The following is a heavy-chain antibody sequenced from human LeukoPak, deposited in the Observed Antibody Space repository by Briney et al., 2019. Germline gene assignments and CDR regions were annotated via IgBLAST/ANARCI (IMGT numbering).Heavy chain of an antibody. CDR2: TYYRSKWYN. D-gene: IGHD6-19*01. CDR3: AREGRSNPAIGVD. CDR1: GDSVSSNSAA. Sequence: SQTLSLTCAISGDSVSSNSAAWNRIRQSPSRGLEWLGRTYYRSKWYNDYAVSVKSRITINPDTSKNQFSLKLSSVTAADTAVYYCAREGRSNPAIGVDWGQGTLVTVSP. V-gene: IGHV6-1*01. J-gene: IGHJ4*02.